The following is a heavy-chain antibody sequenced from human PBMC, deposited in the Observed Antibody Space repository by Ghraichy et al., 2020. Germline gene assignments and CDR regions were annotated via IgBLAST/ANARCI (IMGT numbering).Heavy chain of an antibody. CDR2: IYYSGST. D-gene: IGHD3-3*01. J-gene: IGHJ3*02. V-gene: IGHV4-59*01. CDR3: ARTAHRCYDFWSGYPFDAFDI. Sequence: SETLSLTCTVSGGSISSYYWSWIRQPPGKGLEWIGYIYYSGSTNYNPSLKSRVTISVDTSKNQFSLKLSSVTAADTAVYYCARTAHRCYDFWSGYPFDAFDIWGQGTMVTVSS. CDR1: GGSISSYY.